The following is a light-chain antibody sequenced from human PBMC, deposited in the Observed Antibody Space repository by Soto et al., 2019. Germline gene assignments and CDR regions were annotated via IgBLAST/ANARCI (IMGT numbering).Light chain of an antibody. CDR3: QTWATGIQV. CDR1: SGHNTFT. J-gene: IGLJ2*01. Sequence: QPVLTQSPSASASLGASVKLTCTLSSGHNTFTIAWHQQQPEKGPRYLMKVDSDGSHIRGDGIPDRFSGSSNSGAERYLTISSLQPEDEADYYCQTWATGIQVFGGGTKVTVL. CDR2: VDSDGSH. V-gene: IGLV4-69*01.